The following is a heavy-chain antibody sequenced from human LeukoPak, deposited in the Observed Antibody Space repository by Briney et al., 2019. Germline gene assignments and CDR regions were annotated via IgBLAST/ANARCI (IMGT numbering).Heavy chain of an antibody. CDR1: GGSISSGSYY. D-gene: IGHD3-10*01. Sequence: PSQTLSLTCTVSGGSISSGSYYWSWIRQPAGKGLEWIGRIYTIGSTNYNPSLKSRVTISVDTSKNQFSLKLSSVTAADTAVYYCARQVLWFGELIYFDYWGQGTLVTVSS. CDR3: ARQVLWFGELIYFDY. J-gene: IGHJ4*02. CDR2: IYTIGST. V-gene: IGHV4-61*02.